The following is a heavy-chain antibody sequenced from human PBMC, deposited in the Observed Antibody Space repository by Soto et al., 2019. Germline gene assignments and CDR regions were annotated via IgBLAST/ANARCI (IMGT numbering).Heavy chain of an antibody. D-gene: IGHD6-13*01. Sequence: GGSLRLSCAASGFTFSSYAMSWVRQAPGKGLEWVSGISGGGRTTYYADSVKGRFTISRDNSKNTLYLQMNSLRAEDTAVYYCAKDSHVGPWEAAGTLWGQGTLATVSS. CDR3: AKDSHVGPWEAAGTL. CDR1: GFTFSSYA. J-gene: IGHJ4*02. V-gene: IGHV3-23*01. CDR2: ISGGGRTT.